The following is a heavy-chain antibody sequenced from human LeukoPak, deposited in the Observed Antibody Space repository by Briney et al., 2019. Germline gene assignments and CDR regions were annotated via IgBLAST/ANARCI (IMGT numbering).Heavy chain of an antibody. Sequence: PGGSLRLSCAASGFTVSSNYMSWVRQAPGKGLEWVSVIYSGGSTYYADSVKGRFTISRDNSKNTLHLQMNSLRAEDTAVYYCARPLWFGELLNGMDVWGQGTTVTVPS. CDR2: IYSGGST. D-gene: IGHD3-10*01. J-gene: IGHJ6*02. CDR3: ARPLWFGELLNGMDV. CDR1: GFTVSSNY. V-gene: IGHV3-66*04.